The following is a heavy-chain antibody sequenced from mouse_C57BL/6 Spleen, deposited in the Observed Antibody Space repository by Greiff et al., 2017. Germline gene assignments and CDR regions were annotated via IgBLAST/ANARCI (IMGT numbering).Heavy chain of an antibody. CDR1: GFTFSDYG. CDR3: ARPLTGKVWFAY. V-gene: IGHV5-17*01. D-gene: IGHD4-1*01. Sequence: EVKVEESGGGLVKPGGSLKLSCAASGFTFSDYGMHWVRQAPEKGLEWVAYISSGSSTIYYADTVKGRFTISRDNAKNTLFLQMTSLRSEDTAMYYCARPLTGKVWFAYWGQGTLVTVSA. J-gene: IGHJ3*01. CDR2: ISSGSSTI.